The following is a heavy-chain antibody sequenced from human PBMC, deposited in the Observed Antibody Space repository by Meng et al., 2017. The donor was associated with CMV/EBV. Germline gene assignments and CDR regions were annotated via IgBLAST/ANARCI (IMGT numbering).Heavy chain of an antibody. CDR1: GGSFVSYY. Sequence: CTVSGGSFVSYYWSWIRQPAGKGLEWVGRIYSSGGTNYKSSLKSRVTMSVDTSRNQFSLKLSSVTAADTAVYYCARDPYYGSGSYYTWGQGTLVTVSS. CDR2: IYSSGGT. CDR3: ARDPYYGSGSYYT. V-gene: IGHV4-4*07. D-gene: IGHD3-10*01. J-gene: IGHJ5*02.